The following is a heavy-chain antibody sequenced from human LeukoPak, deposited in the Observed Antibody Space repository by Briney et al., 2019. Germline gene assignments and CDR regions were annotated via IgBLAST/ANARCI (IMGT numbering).Heavy chain of an antibody. V-gene: IGHV3-53*01. D-gene: IGHD3-22*01. CDR1: GFTVSSNC. Sequence: GGSLRLSCAASGFTVSSNCMSWVRQAPGKGLEWVSVIYSGGSTYYADSVKGRFTISRDNSKNTLYLQMNSLRAEDTAVYYCARASGGNGWWGTYYYDSSGSYYFDYWGQGTQVTVSS. CDR2: IYSGGST. J-gene: IGHJ4*02. CDR3: ARASGGNGWWGTYYYDSSGSYYFDY.